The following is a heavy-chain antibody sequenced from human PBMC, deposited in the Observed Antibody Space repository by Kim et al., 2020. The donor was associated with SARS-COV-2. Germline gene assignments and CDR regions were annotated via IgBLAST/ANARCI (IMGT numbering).Heavy chain of an antibody. V-gene: IGHV3-30*02. CDR3: AEEGGARSIDY. D-gene: IGHD3-16*01. Sequence: DSFPVRFTISRDTSKHTLYLQMTSLRAEDTAVYFCAEEGGARSIDYWGQGTLVTVSS. J-gene: IGHJ4*02.